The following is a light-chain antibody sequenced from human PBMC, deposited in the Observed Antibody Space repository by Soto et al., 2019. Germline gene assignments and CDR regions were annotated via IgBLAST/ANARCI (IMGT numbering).Light chain of an antibody. CDR3: QQYGSSPGT. CDR2: GAS. CDR1: QSVSSSY. Sequence: EIVLTQSPGTLSLSPGERATLSCRASQSVSSSYLAWYQQKPGQAPRLLIYGASSRATGIPDRFSGSGSGTDFTLTISRLEADDFSLYYCQQYGSSPGTFGGGTKVEIK. V-gene: IGKV3-20*01. J-gene: IGKJ4*02.